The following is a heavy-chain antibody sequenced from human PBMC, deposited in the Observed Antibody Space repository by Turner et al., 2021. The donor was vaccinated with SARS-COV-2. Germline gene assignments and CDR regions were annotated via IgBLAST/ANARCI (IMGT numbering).Heavy chain of an antibody. CDR3: AKGEGYGSGGIDI. CDR1: GCTCSSYA. V-gene: IGHV3-23*01. D-gene: IGHD3-10*01. J-gene: IGHJ3*02. CDR2: ISGRGVST. Sequence: EVQLLKSGGGFVQPGGSLWLSCAASGCTCSSYAMSWVLQATGKGLEWVSTISGRGVSTQYAVSVKGRFTISRDNPKNTLYLHMNSLRGEDTAVYYSAKGEGYGSGGIDIWGQGTMVTVSS.